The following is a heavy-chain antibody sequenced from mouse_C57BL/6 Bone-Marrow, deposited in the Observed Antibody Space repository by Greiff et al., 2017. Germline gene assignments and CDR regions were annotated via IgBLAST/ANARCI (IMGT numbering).Heavy chain of an antibody. D-gene: IGHD4-1*01. CDR1: GFSLTSYG. V-gene: IGHV2-6*01. Sequence: VQLQQSGPGLVAPSQSLSITCTVSGFSLTSYGVDWVRQSPGKGLEWLGVIWGVGSTNYNSALKSRLSISKDNSKSQVVLKRNSLQTDDTAMYYCASDLGRGFAYWGQGTLVTVSA. CDR3: ASDLGRGFAY. CDR2: IWGVGST. J-gene: IGHJ3*01.